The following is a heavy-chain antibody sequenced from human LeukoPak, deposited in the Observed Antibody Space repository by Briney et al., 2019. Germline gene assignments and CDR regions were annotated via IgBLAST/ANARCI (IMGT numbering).Heavy chain of an antibody. CDR1: GGSISRYY. CDR2: IYYSGSA. V-gene: IGHV4-59*01. Sequence: SETLSLTCTVSGGSISRYYWSWVPQPPGKGLEWIGYIYYSGSANYNPSLKSRVTISVDTSKNQFSLKLSSVTAADTAVYYCARSNYYEASDIWGQGTMVTVSS. D-gene: IGHD3-10*01. CDR3: ARSNYYEASDI. J-gene: IGHJ3*02.